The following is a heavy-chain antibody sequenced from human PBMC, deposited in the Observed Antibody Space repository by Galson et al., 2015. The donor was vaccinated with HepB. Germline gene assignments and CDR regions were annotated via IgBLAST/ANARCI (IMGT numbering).Heavy chain of an antibody. J-gene: IGHJ5*02. Sequence: SETLSLTCAVYGGSFSGYYWSWIRQPPGKGLEWIGEINHSGSTNYNPSLKSRVTISVDTSKNQFSLKLSSVTAADTAVYYCARDVGVAVAGNWFDPWGQGTLVTVSS. CDR2: INHSGST. D-gene: IGHD6-19*01. V-gene: IGHV4-34*01. CDR1: GGSFSGYY. CDR3: ARDVGVAVAGNWFDP.